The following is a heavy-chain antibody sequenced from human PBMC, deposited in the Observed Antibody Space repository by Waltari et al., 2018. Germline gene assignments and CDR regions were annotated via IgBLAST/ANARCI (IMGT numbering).Heavy chain of an antibody. D-gene: IGHD3-10*01. CDR2: INHSGST. J-gene: IGHJ6*02. CDR1: GGSFSGYY. Sequence: QVQLQQWGAGLLKPSETLSLTCAVYGGSFSGYYWSWIRQPPGKGLEWIGDINHSGSTNSNLSLKRRVTISVDTAKKQFSLKLSSVTAADTAVYYCARGRRGNPYYYGSGSYYSSYYYYGMDVWGQGTTVTVSS. CDR3: ARGRRGNPYYYGSGSYYSSYYYYGMDV. V-gene: IGHV4-34*01.